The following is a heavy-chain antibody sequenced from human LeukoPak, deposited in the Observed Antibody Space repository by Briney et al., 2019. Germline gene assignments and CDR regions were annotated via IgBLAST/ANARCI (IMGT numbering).Heavy chain of an antibody. CDR3: AKERSLGVAAASNY. Sequence: PGGSLRLSCAASGFTFSSYAMSWVRQAPGKGPEWVSSISGSGDSTYYADSVKGRFTISRDNSKNTLYLQVNSLRAEDTAVYYCAKERSLGVAAASNYWGQGTLVTVSS. CDR1: GFTFSSYA. CDR2: ISGSGDST. V-gene: IGHV3-23*01. J-gene: IGHJ4*02. D-gene: IGHD6-13*01.